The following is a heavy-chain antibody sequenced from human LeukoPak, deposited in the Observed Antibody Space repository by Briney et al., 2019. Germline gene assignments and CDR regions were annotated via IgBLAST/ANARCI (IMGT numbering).Heavy chain of an antibody. CDR3: AKPLRKVGATLDY. CDR2: ITAGGERT. J-gene: IGHJ4*02. Sequence: PGESLRLSCAASGFTFSGYAMSWVRQAPGRRPDWVSTITAGGERTNYADSVSGRFTISRDNSKNTLYLQMNSLRAEDTAVYYCAKPLRKVGATLDYWGQGTLLSVSS. CDR1: GFTFSGYA. D-gene: IGHD1-26*01. V-gene: IGHV3-23*01.